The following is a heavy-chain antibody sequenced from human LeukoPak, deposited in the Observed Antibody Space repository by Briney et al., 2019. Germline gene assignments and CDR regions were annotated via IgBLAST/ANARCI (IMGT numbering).Heavy chain of an antibody. CDR2: INPNSGGT. Sequence: ASVKVSCKASGYTFTGYYMHWVRQAPGQGLEWMGWINPNSGGTNYAQKFQGRVTMTRDTSISTAYMELSRLRSDDTAVYYCARDLEGLRGRNIVVVPAATPGGYWGQGTLVTVSS. D-gene: IGHD2-2*01. CDR3: ARDLEGLRGRNIVVVPAATPGGY. CDR1: GYTFTGYY. J-gene: IGHJ4*02. V-gene: IGHV1-2*02.